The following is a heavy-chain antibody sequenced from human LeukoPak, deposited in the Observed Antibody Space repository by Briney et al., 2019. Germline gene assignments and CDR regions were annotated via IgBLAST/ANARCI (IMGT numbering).Heavy chain of an antibody. J-gene: IGHJ6*02. CDR2: ILGSGGGT. Sequence: GGSLRLSCAASGFTFSTYVMPWVRQAPGRGRAWVSAILGSGGGTYYTDSVKGRFTISRDNSKNTLYLQMNSLRAEDTAVYYCATTPGAYYNYVWGQGTTVTVSS. D-gene: IGHD1-1*01. CDR3: ATTPGAYYNYV. CDR1: GFTFSTYV. V-gene: IGHV3-23*01.